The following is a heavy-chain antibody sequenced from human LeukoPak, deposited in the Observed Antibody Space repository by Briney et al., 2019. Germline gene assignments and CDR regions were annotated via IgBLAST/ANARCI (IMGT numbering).Heavy chain of an antibody. Sequence: PSQTLSLTCTVSGGSISSGSYYWSWIRQPAGKGLEWIGRIYTSGSTNYNPSLKSRVTISVDTSKNQFSLKLSSVTAADTAVYYCAGGSSGWFVMRDYFDYWGQGTLVTVSS. CDR3: AGGSSGWFVMRDYFDY. D-gene: IGHD6-19*01. CDR1: GGSISSGSYY. V-gene: IGHV4-61*02. J-gene: IGHJ4*02. CDR2: IYTSGST.